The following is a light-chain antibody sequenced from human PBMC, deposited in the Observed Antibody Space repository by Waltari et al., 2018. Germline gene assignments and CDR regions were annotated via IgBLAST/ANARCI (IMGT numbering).Light chain of an antibody. V-gene: IGKV3-11*01. CDR2: DAS. Sequence: EIVLTQSPATLSFSPGERGTLSCRASQSVNTNLAWYQQKPGQAPRLLIYDASTRATGIPARFSGSGSGTDFTLTISSLEREDFAVYYCQQRSTWPSITFGQGTRLEIK. CDR3: QQRSTWPSIT. CDR1: QSVNTN. J-gene: IGKJ5*01.